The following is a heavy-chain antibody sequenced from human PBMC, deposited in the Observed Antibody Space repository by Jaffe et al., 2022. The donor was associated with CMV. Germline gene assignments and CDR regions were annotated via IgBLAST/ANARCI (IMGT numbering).Heavy chain of an antibody. J-gene: IGHJ4*02. D-gene: IGHD6-13*01. Sequence: EVQLVESGGGLVQPGGSLRLSCAASGFTFSSYWMHWVRQAPGKGLVWVSRINNDGSSTSYADSVKGRFTVSRDNAKNTLYLQMNSLRAEDTAVYYCAKEHGNTWYFVYWGQGALVTVSS. CDR2: INNDGSST. V-gene: IGHV3-74*01. CDR1: GFTFSSYW. CDR3: AKEHGNTWYFVY.